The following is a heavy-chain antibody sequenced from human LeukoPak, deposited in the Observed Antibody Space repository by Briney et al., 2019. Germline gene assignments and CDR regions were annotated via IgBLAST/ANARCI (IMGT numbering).Heavy chain of an antibody. J-gene: IGHJ5*02. CDR2: MNPNSGNT. D-gene: IGHD6-19*01. Sequence: ASVKVSCKASGYTFTSYDINWVRQATGQGLEWMGWMNPNSGNTGYAQKFQGRVTMTRNTSISTAYMELSSLRSEDTAVYYCARVWRSSGWPNDNWFDPWGQGTLVTVSS. CDR3: ARVWRSSGWPNDNWFDP. V-gene: IGHV1-8*01. CDR1: GYTFTSYD.